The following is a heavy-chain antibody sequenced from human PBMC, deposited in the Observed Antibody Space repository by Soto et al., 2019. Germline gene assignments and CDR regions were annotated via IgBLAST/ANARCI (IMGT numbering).Heavy chain of an antibody. CDR3: AKVPSIVGATHLDY. Sequence: EVQLLESGGGLVQPGGSLRLSCAASGFTFSSYVMSWVRQAPGKGLEWVSAISGSGGSTYYADSVKGRFTISRDNSKNTLYLQMNSLRAEDTAVYYCAKVPSIVGATHLDYWGQGTLVTVSS. CDR1: GFTFSSYV. CDR2: ISGSGGST. D-gene: IGHD1-26*01. J-gene: IGHJ4*02. V-gene: IGHV3-23*01.